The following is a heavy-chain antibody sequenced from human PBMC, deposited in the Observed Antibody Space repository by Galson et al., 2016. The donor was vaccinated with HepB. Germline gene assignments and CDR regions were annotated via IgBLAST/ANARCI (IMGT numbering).Heavy chain of an antibody. CDR2: IKGDGSVT. CDR3: ARDRGGSAGGYNWFDS. CDR1: GFTFSDYW. Sequence: SLRLSCAASGFTFSDYWMHWVRQAPGKGLMWVSRIKGDGSVTDYADSVQGRFTISRDNAKNALYMQINSLRGDDTAVYYCARDRGGSAGGYNWFDSWGQGMLVTVSS. V-gene: IGHV3-74*01. D-gene: IGHD2-15*01. J-gene: IGHJ5*01.